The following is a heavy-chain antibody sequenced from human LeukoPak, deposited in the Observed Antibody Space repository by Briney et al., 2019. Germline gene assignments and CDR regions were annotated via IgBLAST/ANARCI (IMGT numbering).Heavy chain of an antibody. CDR1: GGSISSYY. V-gene: IGHV4-59*12. Sequence: PSETLSLTCTVSGGSISSYYWSWIRQPPGKGLEWIGYIYYSGSTNYNPSLKSRVTISVDTSKNQFSLKLSSVTAADTAVYYCARERAGVVPAAGDYFDYWGQGTLVTVSS. J-gene: IGHJ4*02. CDR2: IYYSGST. CDR3: ARERAGVVPAAGDYFDY. D-gene: IGHD2-2*01.